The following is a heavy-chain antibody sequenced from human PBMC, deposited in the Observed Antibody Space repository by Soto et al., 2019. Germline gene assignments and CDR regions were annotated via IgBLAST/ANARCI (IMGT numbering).Heavy chain of an antibody. J-gene: IGHJ6*02. CDR3: AKEESGSYDKCGPDYYYGMDV. CDR2: ISYDGSNK. D-gene: IGHD1-26*01. Sequence: GGSMRLSCAASGFTFSSYGMHWVRQAPGKGLEWVAVISYDGSNKYYADSVKGRFTISRDNSKNTLYLQMNSLRAEDTAVYYCAKEESGSYDKCGPDYYYGMDVWGQGTTVTVSS. V-gene: IGHV3-30*18. CDR1: GFTFSSYG.